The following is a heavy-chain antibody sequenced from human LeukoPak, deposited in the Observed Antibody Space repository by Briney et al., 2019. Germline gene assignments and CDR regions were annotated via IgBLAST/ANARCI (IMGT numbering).Heavy chain of an antibody. CDR3: AKGRRGYSGYDWFDP. J-gene: IGHJ5*02. Sequence: GGSLRLSCAASGFTFSSYAMSWVRQAPGRGLEWVSAISGRDGRTYYTDSVKGRFTISRDNSKNTLYLQMNSLRAEDTAVYYCAKGRRGYSGYDWFDPWGQGTLVTVSS. V-gene: IGHV3-23*01. CDR2: ISGRDGRT. CDR1: GFTFSSYA. D-gene: IGHD5-12*01.